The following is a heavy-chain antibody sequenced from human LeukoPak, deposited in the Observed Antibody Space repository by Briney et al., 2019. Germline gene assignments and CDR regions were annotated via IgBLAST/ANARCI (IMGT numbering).Heavy chain of an antibody. CDR3: ARETGIVVVPAAIDQGDWFDP. CDR1: GGSISSYY. J-gene: IGHJ5*02. CDR2: IYTSGST. V-gene: IGHV4-4*07. D-gene: IGHD2-2*01. Sequence: SETLSLTCTVSGGSISSYYWSWIRQPAGKGLEWIGRIYTSGSTNYNPSLKSRVTMSVDTSKNQFSLKLSSVTAADTAVYYCARETGIVVVPAAIDQGDWFDPWGQGTLVTVSS.